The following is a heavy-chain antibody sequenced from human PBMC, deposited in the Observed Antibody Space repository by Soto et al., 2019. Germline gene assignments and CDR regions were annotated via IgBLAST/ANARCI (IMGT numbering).Heavy chain of an antibody. Sequence: QVQLVESGGGLVEPGGSLRLSCAASGFSFSDHYMNWIRQAPGKGLEWVSYISSSGSSIYQADSVKGRFTISRDTAKNSLYLQMNSLRAEDTAVYYCVSSYDGSAGTLDYWGQGTLVTVSS. CDR2: ISSSGSSI. CDR3: VSSYDGSAGTLDY. V-gene: IGHV3-11*01. D-gene: IGHD3-10*01. J-gene: IGHJ4*02. CDR1: GFSFSDHY.